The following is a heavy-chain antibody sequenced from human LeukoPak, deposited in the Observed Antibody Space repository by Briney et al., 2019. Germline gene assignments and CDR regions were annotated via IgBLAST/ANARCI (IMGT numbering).Heavy chain of an antibody. V-gene: IGHV3-21*04. CDR3: AKDAPVNIVVVPAANS. J-gene: IGHJ4*02. CDR2: ISSSSSDI. CDR1: GFTFSNSA. Sequence: SGGSLRLSCVVSGFTFSNSAMNWVRQAPGKGLEWVSFISSSSSDIHYVDSVKGRFTISRDNAKNSLFLQMNNLRAEDTAVYYCAKDAPVNIVVVPAANSWGQGTLVTVSS. D-gene: IGHD2-2*01.